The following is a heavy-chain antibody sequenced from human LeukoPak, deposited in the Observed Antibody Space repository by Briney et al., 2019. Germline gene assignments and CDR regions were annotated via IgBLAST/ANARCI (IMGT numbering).Heavy chain of an antibody. J-gene: IGHJ5*02. CDR3: ARAGYYEGWFDP. CDR1: GGSISSGSYY. V-gene: IGHV4-61*02. Sequence: SQTLSLTCIVSGGSISSGSYYWSWIRQPAGKGLEWIGRIYTSGSTNYNPSLKSRVTISVDTSKNQFSLKLSSVTAADTAVYYCARAGYYEGWFDPWGQGTLVTVSS. D-gene: IGHD3-22*01. CDR2: IYTSGST.